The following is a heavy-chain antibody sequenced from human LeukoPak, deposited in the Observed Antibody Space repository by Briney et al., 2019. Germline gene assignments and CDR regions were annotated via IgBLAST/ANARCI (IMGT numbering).Heavy chain of an antibody. V-gene: IGHV7-4-1*02. CDR2: INTDTGSP. CDR3: ARADVLPAEIAAAGDY. J-gene: IGHJ4*02. Sequence: ASVKVSCKASGYTFTSYAMNWVRQAPGQGLEWMGWINTDTGSPTYAQGFTGRFVFSLDTSVSTAYLQISSLKAEDTAVYYCARADVLPAEIAAAGDYWGQGTLVTVSS. CDR1: GYTFTSYA. D-gene: IGHD6-13*01.